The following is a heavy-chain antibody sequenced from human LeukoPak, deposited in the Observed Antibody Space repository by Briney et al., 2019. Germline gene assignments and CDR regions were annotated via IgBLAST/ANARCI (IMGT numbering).Heavy chain of an antibody. CDR2: IWYDGSNK. V-gene: IGHV3-33*01. J-gene: IGHJ6*02. Sequence: GGSLRLSCAASGFTFSSYGMHWVRQAPGKGLEWVAVIWYDGSNKYYADPVKGRFTISRDNSKNTLYLQMNSLRAEDTAVYYCARGQYDFWSEIYGMDVWGQGTTVTVSS. CDR3: ARGQYDFWSEIYGMDV. CDR1: GFTFSSYG. D-gene: IGHD3-3*01.